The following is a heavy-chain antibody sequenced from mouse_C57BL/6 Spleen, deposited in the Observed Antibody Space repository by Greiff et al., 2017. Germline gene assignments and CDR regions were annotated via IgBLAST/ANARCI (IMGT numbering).Heavy chain of an antibody. D-gene: IGHD3-2*02. Sequence: QVQLQQSGAELVRPGASVTLSCKASGYTFTDYEMHWVKQTPVHGLEWIGAIDPETGGTAYNQKFKGKAILTADKSSSTAYMELRSLTSEDAAVYYCTRSRTAEGWFAYWGQGTLVTFSA. CDR1: GYTFTDYE. J-gene: IGHJ3*01. CDR3: TRSRTAEGWFAY. CDR2: IDPETGGT. V-gene: IGHV1-15*01.